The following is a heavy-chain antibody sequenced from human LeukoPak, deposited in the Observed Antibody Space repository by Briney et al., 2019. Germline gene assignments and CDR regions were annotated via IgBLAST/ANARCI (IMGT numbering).Heavy chain of an antibody. J-gene: IGHJ4*02. V-gene: IGHV3-21*01. D-gene: IGHD4/OR15-4a*01. CDR1: GFTFSSYS. CDR2: ISSSSSYI. CDR3: ARFQGAHY. Sequence: NTGGSLRLSCAASGFTFSSYSMDWVRQAPGMGLEWVSSISSSSSYIHYADSVKGRFTISRDNTKNSLYLQMNSLRAEDTAVYYCARFQGAHYWGQGTLVTVSS.